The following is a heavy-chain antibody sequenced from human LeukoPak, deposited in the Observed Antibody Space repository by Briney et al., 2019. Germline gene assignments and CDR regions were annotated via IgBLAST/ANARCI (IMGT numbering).Heavy chain of an antibody. V-gene: IGHV1-2*06. Sequence: GASVKVSCKASGYTFTGYYMHWVRQAPGQGLEWMGRISPNSGGTNYAQKFQGRVTMTRDTSISTAYMELSRLRSDDTAVYYCARGVNVLLWFGELYYFDYWGQGTLVTVSS. CDR2: ISPNSGGT. CDR1: GYTFTGYY. D-gene: IGHD3-10*01. CDR3: ARGVNVLLWFGELYYFDY. J-gene: IGHJ4*02.